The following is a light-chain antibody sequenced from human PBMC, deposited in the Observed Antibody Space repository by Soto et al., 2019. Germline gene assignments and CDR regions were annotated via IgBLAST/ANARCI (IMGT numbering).Light chain of an antibody. V-gene: IGKV3-11*01. Sequence: EIVFTQSPATLSLSPGERATLSCRASQSVSSYLAWYQPKPGRAPRLLIYDASNRATGIPARFSGSGSGTDFTLTTRSLEPEDLAVYYCQQSSNWPPITVGQGTRREIK. J-gene: IGKJ5*01. CDR2: DAS. CDR3: QQSSNWPPIT. CDR1: QSVSSY.